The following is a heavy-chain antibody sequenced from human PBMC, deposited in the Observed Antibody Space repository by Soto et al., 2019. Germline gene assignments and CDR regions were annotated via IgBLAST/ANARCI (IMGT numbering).Heavy chain of an antibody. J-gene: IGHJ5*02. D-gene: IGHD1-26*01. V-gene: IGHV2-5*01. Sequence: FGPTLVNPTQTLKLTCTFSGSSLRNSGVGVCWIRHPPVKALEWVSLIYWNDDKSYNTSIKIRLNLTKDTSKNRVVLTMTNVDSVDTATYYCAHKWDSVDWFGXWGQVTLVTVS. CDR3: AHKWDSVDWFGX. CDR1: GSSLRNSGVG. CDR2: IYWNDDK.